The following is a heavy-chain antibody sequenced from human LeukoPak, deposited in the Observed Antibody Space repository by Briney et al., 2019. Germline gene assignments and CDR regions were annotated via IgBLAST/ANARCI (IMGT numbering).Heavy chain of an antibody. V-gene: IGHV4-59*08. CDR2: IYYSGST. Sequence: TSETLSLTCTVSGGSISSYYWSWIRQPPGKGLEWIGYIYYSGSTNYNPSLKSRVTISVDTSKNQFSLKLSSVTAADTAVYYCARRPTTVTTNWFDPWGQGTLVTVSS. CDR3: ARRPTTVTTNWFDP. CDR1: GGSISSYY. J-gene: IGHJ5*02. D-gene: IGHD4-17*01.